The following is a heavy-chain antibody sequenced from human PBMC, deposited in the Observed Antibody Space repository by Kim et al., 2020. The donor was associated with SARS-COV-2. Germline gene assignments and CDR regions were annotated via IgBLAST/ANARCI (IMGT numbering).Heavy chain of an antibody. Sequence: VEGRFTIARDKSKTTLYLQMNSQRAEDTAVYYCARDAPVVAAATAYCFDYWGQGTLVTVSS. CDR3: ARDAPVVAAATAYCFDY. D-gene: IGHD2-15*01. V-gene: IGHV3-30*07. J-gene: IGHJ4*02.